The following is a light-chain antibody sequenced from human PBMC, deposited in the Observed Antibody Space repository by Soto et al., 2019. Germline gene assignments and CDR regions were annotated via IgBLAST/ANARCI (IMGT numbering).Light chain of an antibody. CDR1: SSNVGSYKL. CDR2: EVN. CDR3: TSHAGSNNYV. J-gene: IGLJ1*01. V-gene: IGLV2-23*02. Sequence: QSVLTQPASVSGSPGQSITISCTGTSSNVGSYKLVSWYQQHPGKAPKLMIFEVNKRPSGVSNRFSGSKSGNTASLTISGLKVEDEADYYCTSHAGSNNYVFGTGTKVTVL.